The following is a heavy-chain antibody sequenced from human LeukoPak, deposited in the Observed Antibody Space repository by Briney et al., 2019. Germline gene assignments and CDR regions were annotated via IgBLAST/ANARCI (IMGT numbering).Heavy chain of an antibody. CDR3: ARSSSSGWSYYYYYMDV. CDR2: ISAYSGNT. Sequence: ASVKVSCKPSGYIFTSYAISWVRQAPGQGLEWMGWISAYSGNTDSAQKLQGRLTMTTDTSTSTAYMELRSLRSDDTAVYYCARSSSSGWSYYYYYMDVWGKGTTVTVSS. D-gene: IGHD6-19*01. J-gene: IGHJ6*03. CDR1: GYIFTSYA. V-gene: IGHV1-18*01.